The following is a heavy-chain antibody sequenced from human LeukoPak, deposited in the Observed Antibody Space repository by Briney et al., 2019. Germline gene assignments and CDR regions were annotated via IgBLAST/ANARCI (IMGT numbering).Heavy chain of an antibody. CDR1: GVSFSGYY. Sequence: PSETLSLTCAVYGVSFSGYYWSWIRQPPGKGLEWIGEINHSGSTNYNPSLKSRVTISVDTSKNQFSLKLTSVTAADTAVYYCARGSNYYYDSSGYYYGQGFFFDYWGQGTLVTVSS. V-gene: IGHV4-34*01. CDR3: ARGSNYYYDSSGYYYGQGFFFDY. J-gene: IGHJ4*02. CDR2: INHSGST. D-gene: IGHD3-22*01.